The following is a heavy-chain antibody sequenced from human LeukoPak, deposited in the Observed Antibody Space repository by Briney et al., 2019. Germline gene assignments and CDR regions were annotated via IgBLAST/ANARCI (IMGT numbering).Heavy chain of an antibody. CDR2: INHSGST. V-gene: IGHV4-34*01. J-gene: IGHJ5*02. D-gene: IGHD4-17*01. Sequence: PSETLSLTCAVYGGSFSGYYWSWIRQPPGKGLEWIGEINHSGSTNYDPSLKSRVTISVDTSKNQFSLKLSSVTAADTAVYYCARGLRNYGDYSFDPWGQGTLVTVSS. CDR3: ARGLRNYGDYSFDP. CDR1: GGSFSGYY.